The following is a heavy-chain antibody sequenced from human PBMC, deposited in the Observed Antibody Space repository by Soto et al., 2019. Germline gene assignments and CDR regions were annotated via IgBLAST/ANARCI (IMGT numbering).Heavy chain of an antibody. CDR2: IYHAGSV. Sequence: SETLSLTCAVSGYSIASGYYWAWIRQSPGKGLEWIGSIYHAGSVYYNPSLNGRVSLSMDTSKNHFSLKLTSVTAADTAVYYCARTFDYYGMDVWGQGTTVTVSS. V-gene: IGHV4-38-2*01. CDR1: GYSIASGYY. CDR3: ARTFDYYGMDV. J-gene: IGHJ6*02.